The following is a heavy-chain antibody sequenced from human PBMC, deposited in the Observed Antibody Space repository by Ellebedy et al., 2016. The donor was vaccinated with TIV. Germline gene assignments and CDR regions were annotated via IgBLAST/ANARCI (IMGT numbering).Heavy chain of an antibody. CDR1: GYTFTSYG. J-gene: IGHJ5*02. CDR2: INPNSGGT. V-gene: IGHV1-2*04. CDR3: ARSITGTTDGFDP. Sequence: ASVKVSXXASGYTFTSYGISWVRQAPGQGLEWMGWINPNSGGTNYAQKFQGWVTMTRDTSISTAYMELSRLRSDDTAVYYCARSITGTTDGFDPWGQGTLVTVSS. D-gene: IGHD1-7*01.